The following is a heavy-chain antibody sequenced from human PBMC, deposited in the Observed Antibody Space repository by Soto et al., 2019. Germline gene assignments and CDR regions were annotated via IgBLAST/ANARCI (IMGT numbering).Heavy chain of an antibody. V-gene: IGHV3-7*03. CDR1: GFTFSSYW. D-gene: IGHD3-22*01. Sequence: GGSLRLSCAASGFTFSSYWMSWVRQAPGKGLQWVANINRDGNEKYYVDSLKGRFTISRDNAANSLYRQMNTLRAEDTAVYYCARAPDGSGSYYYFDGWGQGTLVTVSS. CDR3: ARAPDGSGSYYYFDG. J-gene: IGHJ4*02. CDR2: INRDGNEK.